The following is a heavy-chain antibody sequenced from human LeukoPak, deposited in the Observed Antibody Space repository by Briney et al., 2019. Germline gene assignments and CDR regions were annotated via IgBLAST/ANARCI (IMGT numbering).Heavy chain of an antibody. Sequence: SVKVSCKASGGTFSSYAISWMRQAPGQGLEWMGGIIPIFGTANYAQKFQGRVTITADESTSTAYMELSSLRSEDTAVYYCARFPYYDSSGYYHSRAFDIWGQGTMVTVSS. CDR3: ARFPYYDSSGYYHSRAFDI. CDR2: IIPIFGTA. J-gene: IGHJ3*02. V-gene: IGHV1-69*13. D-gene: IGHD3-22*01. CDR1: GGTFSSYA.